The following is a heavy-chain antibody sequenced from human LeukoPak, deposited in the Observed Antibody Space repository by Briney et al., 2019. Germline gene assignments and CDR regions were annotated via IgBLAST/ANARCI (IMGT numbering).Heavy chain of an antibody. CDR2: INWSGGST. CDR1: GFAFDVHG. V-gene: IGHV3-20*04. CDR3: ARAPITSPFYFDY. D-gene: IGHD2-2*01. J-gene: IGHJ4*02. Sequence: PGGSLRLSCTASGFAFDVHGMSWVRQVPGKGLEWVSGINWSGGSTGYADPLRGRFTISRDNVKNSLYLQMDSLRAEDTALYYCARAPITSPFYFDYWGQGTLVTVSS.